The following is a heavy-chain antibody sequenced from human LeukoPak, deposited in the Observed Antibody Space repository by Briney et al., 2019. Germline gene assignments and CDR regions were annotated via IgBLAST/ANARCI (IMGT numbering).Heavy chain of an antibody. V-gene: IGHV4-34*01. J-gene: IGHJ5*02. CDR2: VNDSGST. CDR3: ARGQGATVPQVGKNWFDP. Sequence: SETLSLTCTVSGGSISSYYWSWIRQPPGKGLEWIGEVNDSGSTNVNPSLRSRVIISVDTSNNQFSLKLISVTAADTAVYYCARGQGATVPQVGKNWFDPWGQGTLVTVSP. CDR1: GGSISSYY. D-gene: IGHD1-26*01.